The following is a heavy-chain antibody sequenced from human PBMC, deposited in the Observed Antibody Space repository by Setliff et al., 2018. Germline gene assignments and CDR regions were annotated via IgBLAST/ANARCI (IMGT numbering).Heavy chain of an antibody. CDR2: TNPMFGTT. V-gene: IGHV1-69*05. CDR3: VREGVDSRSSTDYRYYMDV. CDR1: GGTFSSYG. J-gene: IGHJ6*03. Sequence: SVKVSCKASGGTFSSYGISWVRQAPGQGLEWRGGTNPMFGTTNYARKFQGRVTIITDESTSTAYIQLSRLGSEDTAVYYCVREGVDSRSSTDYRYYMDVWGKGTTVTVSS. D-gene: IGHD3-22*01.